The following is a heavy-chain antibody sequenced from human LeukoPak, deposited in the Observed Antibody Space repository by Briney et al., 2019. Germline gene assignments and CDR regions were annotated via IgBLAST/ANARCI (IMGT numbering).Heavy chain of an antibody. D-gene: IGHD3-10*01. CDR1: GFTFSGAD. Sequence: QPGGSLRLSCATSGFTFSGADMHWVRQVSGKGLEWVGRIRSKGNKYATEYAASVKGRFTISRDDSKNTAYLQMNSLKTEDTAAYYCIHYGSGSYSTDCWGQGTQVTVSS. V-gene: IGHV3-73*01. CDR2: IRSKGNKYAT. CDR3: IHYGSGSYSTDC. J-gene: IGHJ4*02.